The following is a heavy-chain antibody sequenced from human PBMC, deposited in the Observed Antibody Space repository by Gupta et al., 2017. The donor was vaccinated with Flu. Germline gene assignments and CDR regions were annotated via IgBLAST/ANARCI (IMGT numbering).Heavy chain of an antibody. Sequence: EQVAEAGVGVVQHGRCLRLSCVATGFSCRNYGLHWVRQAPGKGLEWVAFISYDRSNTYYADYVKGRFSISRDKSRNTLYLEMNSLRTEDTAVYYCAKDCKWIRNSYGMNVWGLGTTVTVSS. V-gene: IGHV3-30*18. CDR1: GFSCRNYG. CDR2: ISYDRSNT. D-gene: IGHD3-10*01. J-gene: IGHJ6*02. CDR3: AKDCKWIRNSYGMNV.